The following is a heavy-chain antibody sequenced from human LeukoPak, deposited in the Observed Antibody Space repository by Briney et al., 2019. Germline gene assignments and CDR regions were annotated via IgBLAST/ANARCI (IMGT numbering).Heavy chain of an antibody. CDR2: INPNSGGT. V-gene: IGHV1-2*02. Sequence: ASVKVSCKASGYTFTGYYMHWVRQAPGQGLEWMGWINPNSGGTNYAQKFQGRVTMTRDTSISTAYMELSRLRSDDTAVYYCAGAQAVTGDAFDIWGQGTMVTVSS. J-gene: IGHJ3*02. CDR3: AGAQAVTGDAFDI. CDR1: GYTFTGYY. D-gene: IGHD2-21*02.